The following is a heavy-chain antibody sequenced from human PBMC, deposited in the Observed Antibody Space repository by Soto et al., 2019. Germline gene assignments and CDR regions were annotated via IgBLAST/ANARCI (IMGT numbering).Heavy chain of an antibody. CDR1: GFTFSSYS. J-gene: IGHJ5*02. CDR2: ISSSSSTI. Sequence: GGSLRLSCAASGFTFSSYSMNWVRQAPGKGLEWVSYISSSSSTIYYADSVKGRFTISRDNAKNSLYLQMNSLRAEDTAVYYCARDFGLLWFGEGFDPWGQGTLVTVSS. CDR3: ARDFGLLWFGEGFDP. V-gene: IGHV3-48*01. D-gene: IGHD3-10*01.